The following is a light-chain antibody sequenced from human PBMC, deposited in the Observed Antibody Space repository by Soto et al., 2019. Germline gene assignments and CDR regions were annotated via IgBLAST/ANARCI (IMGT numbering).Light chain of an antibody. J-gene: IGKJ2*01. V-gene: IGKV2-24*01. CDR3: MQATEFPHT. CDR1: QSLVHSDGNNY. CDR2: KIT. Sequence: DIVMTQTPLASPVTLGQPASISCSSSQSLVHSDGNNYLSCLQQRPCQPPSLLIDKITNRCSGGPDRLSGSGGCTDFTLKISRVEAADVGVYYCMQATEFPHTFGEGTKLEIK.